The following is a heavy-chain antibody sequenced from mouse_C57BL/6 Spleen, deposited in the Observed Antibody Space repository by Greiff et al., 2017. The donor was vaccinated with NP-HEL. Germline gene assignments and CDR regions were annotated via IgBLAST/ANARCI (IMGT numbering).Heavy chain of an antibody. CDR3: ARRNDYGSSRYFDV. CDR2: ISDGGSYT. V-gene: IGHV5-4*03. D-gene: IGHD1-1*01. J-gene: IGHJ1*03. CDR1: GFTFSSYA. Sequence: DVKLVESGGGLVKPGGSLKLSCAASGFTFSSYAMSWVRQTPEKRLEWVATISDGGSYTYYPDNVKGRFTISRDNAKNNLYLQMSHLKSEDTAMYYCARRNDYGSSRYFDVWGTGTTVTVSS.